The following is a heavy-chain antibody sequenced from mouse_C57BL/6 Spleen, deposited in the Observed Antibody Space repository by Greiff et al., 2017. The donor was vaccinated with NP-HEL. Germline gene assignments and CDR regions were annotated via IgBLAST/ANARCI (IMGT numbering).Heavy chain of an antibody. V-gene: IGHV1-39*01. J-gene: IGHJ2*01. Sequence: EVKLQQSGPELVKPGASVKISCKASGYSFTDYNMNWVKQSNGKSLEWIGVINPNYGTTSYNQKFKGKATLTVDQSSSTAYMQLNSLTSEDSAVYYCARSEITTVVATFDYWGQGTTLTVSS. CDR3: ARSEITTVVATFDY. CDR1: GYSFTDYN. CDR2: INPNYGTT. D-gene: IGHD1-1*01.